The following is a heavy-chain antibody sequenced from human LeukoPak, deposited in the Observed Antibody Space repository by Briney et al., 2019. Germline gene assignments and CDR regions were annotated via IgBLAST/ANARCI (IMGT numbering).Heavy chain of an antibody. D-gene: IGHD5-12*01. V-gene: IGHV3-48*03. Sequence: GGSLRLSCVVSGLTFSKYEMNWVRQAPGKGLEWVSYIHRGGTYIFYADSVKGRFTISRDDAKNSLYLQMNSLRAEDTAVYYCSTTISRFDYQNWFAPWGQGTLVTGSS. CDR2: IHRGGTYI. J-gene: IGHJ5*02. CDR3: STTISRFDYQNWFAP. CDR1: GLTFSKYE.